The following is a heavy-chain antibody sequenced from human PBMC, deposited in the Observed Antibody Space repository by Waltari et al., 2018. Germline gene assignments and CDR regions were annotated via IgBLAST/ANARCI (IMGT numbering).Heavy chain of an antibody. CDR2: ISVSDDT. J-gene: IGHJ4*02. CDR3: ATPFYNWDDPLHS. V-gene: IGHV3-23*01. CDR1: GILFKIFA. D-gene: IGHD1-20*01. Sequence: EVQLLESGGDLVQPGGSLRLSCAVSGILFKIFAISWVRLAPGTGLDWVSAISVSDDTYYADSVKGRFTVSRDTSKNTVYLQMNGLRAEDTAVYYCATPFYNWDDPLHSWGQGTLVAVSS.